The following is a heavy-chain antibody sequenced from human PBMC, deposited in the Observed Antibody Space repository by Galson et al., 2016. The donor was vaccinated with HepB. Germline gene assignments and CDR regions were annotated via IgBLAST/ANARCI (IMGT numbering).Heavy chain of an antibody. V-gene: IGHV4-31*03. CDR1: GGSINSGGYY. CDR3: AKFLGEPYGGAFDI. D-gene: IGHD3-16*01. J-gene: IGHJ3*02. CDR2: IFDSGST. Sequence: TLSLTCTVSGGSINSGGYYWSWIRQHPGKGLEWIGYIFDSGSTYYNPSLRTRVSISVDTSKNQFSLRLNSMTAADTAVYFCAKFLGEPYGGAFDIWGQGTMVTVSS.